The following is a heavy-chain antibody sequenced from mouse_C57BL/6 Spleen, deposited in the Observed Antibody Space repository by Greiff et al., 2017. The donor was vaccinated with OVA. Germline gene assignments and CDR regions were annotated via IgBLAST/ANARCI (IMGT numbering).Heavy chain of an antibody. Sequence: VQLQQSGAELVRPGASVTLSCKASGYTFTDYEMHWVKQTPVQGLEWIGAIDPETGGTAYNQKFKGKAILTADKSSSTAYMELRSLTSEDSAVYYCTRTGPSFDYWGQGTTLTVSS. CDR2: IDPETGGT. D-gene: IGHD4-1*01. CDR1: GYTFTDYE. V-gene: IGHV1-15*01. J-gene: IGHJ2*01. CDR3: TRTGPSFDY.